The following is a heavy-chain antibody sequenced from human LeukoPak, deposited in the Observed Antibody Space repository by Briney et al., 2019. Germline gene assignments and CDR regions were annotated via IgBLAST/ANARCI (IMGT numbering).Heavy chain of an antibody. CDR1: GYSISSGYY. J-gene: IGHJ4*02. D-gene: IGHD6-13*01. CDR2: IYTSGST. V-gene: IGHV4-61*02. CDR3: ARGVPGIAAAGEFY. Sequence: SETPSLTCTVSGYSISSGYYWSWIRPPAGKGLEWIGRIYTSGSTNYNPSLKSRVTISVDTSKNQFSLKLSSVTAADTAVYYCARGVPGIAAAGEFYWGQGTLVTVSS.